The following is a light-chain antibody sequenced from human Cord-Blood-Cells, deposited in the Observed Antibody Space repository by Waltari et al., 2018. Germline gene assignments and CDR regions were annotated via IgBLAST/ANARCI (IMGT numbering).Light chain of an antibody. CDR3: QQYYSYPLT. J-gene: IGKJ4*01. CDR2: AAS. Sequence: AIRMTQSPSSFSASTGDRVTITCRASQGISSYLAWYPQKPGKAPKLLIYAASTLQSGVSSRFSGSGSGTDFTLTISCLQSEDFATYYCQQYYSYPLTFGGGTKVEIK. CDR1: QGISSY. V-gene: IGKV1-8*01.